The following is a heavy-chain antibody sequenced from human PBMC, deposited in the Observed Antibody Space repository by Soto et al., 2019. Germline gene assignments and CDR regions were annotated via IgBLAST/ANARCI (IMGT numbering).Heavy chain of an antibody. D-gene: IGHD2-15*01. Sequence: SETLSLTCAVYGGSFSGYYWSWVRQPPGKGLEWIGEINHSGSTNYNPSLKSRVTISVDTSKNQFSLKLSSVTAADTAVYYCERAKGYCSGGSCYLYSFDYGGQGTLVPVSS. CDR3: ERAKGYCSGGSCYLYSFDY. V-gene: IGHV4-34*01. CDR2: INHSGST. CDR1: GGSFSGYY. J-gene: IGHJ4*02.